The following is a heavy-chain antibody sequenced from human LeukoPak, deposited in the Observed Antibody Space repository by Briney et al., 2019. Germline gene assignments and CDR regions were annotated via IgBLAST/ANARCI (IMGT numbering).Heavy chain of an antibody. CDR1: GFTFSSYS. Sequence: PGGSLRLSCAASGFTFSSYSMNWVRQAPGKGLEWVSYITFSSSIIYYADSVKGRFTISRDNSKNTLYLQMNSLRAEDTAIYYCAKPYNYGTYSFDYWGQGALVTVSS. V-gene: IGHV3-48*01. CDR3: AKPYNYGTYSFDY. D-gene: IGHD5-18*01. J-gene: IGHJ4*02. CDR2: ITFSSSII.